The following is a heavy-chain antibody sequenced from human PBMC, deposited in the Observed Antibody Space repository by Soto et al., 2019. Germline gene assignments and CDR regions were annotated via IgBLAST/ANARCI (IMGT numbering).Heavy chain of an antibody. J-gene: IGHJ4*02. CDR1: GFSFSTYD. CDR2: ITGNGGSA. V-gene: IGHV3-64*07. D-gene: IGHD2-8*01. Sequence: EVQLVESGGALVQPGESLRLSCAASGFSFSTYDMHWVRQAPGKGLEYVSVITGNGGSAYYADSVKGRFTISRDNSKNTLYLQMGSLRPEDMAVYYCVGVRRAYGAYDYWGQGTLVTVSS. CDR3: VGVRRAYGAYDY.